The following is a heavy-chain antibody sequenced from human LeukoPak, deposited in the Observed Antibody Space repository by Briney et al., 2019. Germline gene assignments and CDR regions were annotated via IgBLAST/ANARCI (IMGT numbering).Heavy chain of an antibody. V-gene: IGHV4-30-4*08. CDR1: GGSISSGDYY. J-gene: IGHJ4*02. Sequence: PSQTLSLTCTVSGGSISSGDYYWSWIRQPPGKGLEWIGYIYYSGSTYYNPSLKSRITISLDTSKKQISLKLRSVTAADTAVYYCARRQDYFDYWGQGTLVTVSS. CDR2: IYYSGST. CDR3: ARRQDYFDY.